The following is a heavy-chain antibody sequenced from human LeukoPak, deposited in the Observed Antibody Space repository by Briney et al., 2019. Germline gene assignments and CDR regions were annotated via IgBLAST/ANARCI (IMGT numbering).Heavy chain of an antibody. D-gene: IGHD5-24*01. V-gene: IGHV4-30-4*01. CDR2: IYYSGST. CDR3: ARGGDGYNSGVGY. CDR1: GGSISSGDYY. J-gene: IGHJ4*02. Sequence: SRTLSLTCTVSGGSISSGDYYWSWIRQPPGKGLEWIGYIYYSGSTYYNPSLKSRVTISVDTSKNQFPLKLSSVIAADTAVYYCARGGDGYNSGVGYWGQGTLVTVSS.